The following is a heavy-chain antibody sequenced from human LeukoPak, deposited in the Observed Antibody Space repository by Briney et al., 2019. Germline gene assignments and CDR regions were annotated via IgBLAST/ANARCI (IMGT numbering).Heavy chain of an antibody. D-gene: IGHD6-13*01. CDR2: INWNGGST. J-gene: IGHJ4*02. CDR3: ARGTLKAAATDFDY. CDR1: GFTFDDYG. Sequence: GGSLRLSCAASGFTFDDYGMSWVRHVPGKGLEWVFCINWNGGSTGYADSLKGRFTISRDNAKNSLYLQMNSLRAEDTALYYCARGTLKAAATDFDYWGQGTLVTVSS. V-gene: IGHV3-20*04.